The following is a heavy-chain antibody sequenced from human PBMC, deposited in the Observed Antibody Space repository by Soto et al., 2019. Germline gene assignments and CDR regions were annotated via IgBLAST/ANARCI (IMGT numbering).Heavy chain of an antibody. V-gene: IGHV3-48*02. CDR1: GFTFSSYS. CDR2: ISSSSSTI. CDR3: ARNGAAAYIYYYYGMDV. J-gene: IGHJ6*02. D-gene: IGHD6-13*01. Sequence: GGSLRLSCAASGFTFSSYSMNWVRQAPGKGLEWVSYISSSSSTIYYADSVKGRFTISRDNAKNSLYLQMNSLRDEDTAVYYCARNGAAAYIYYYYGMDVWGQGTTVTVSS.